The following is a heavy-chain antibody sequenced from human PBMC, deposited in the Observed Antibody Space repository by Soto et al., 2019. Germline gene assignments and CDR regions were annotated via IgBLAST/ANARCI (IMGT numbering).Heavy chain of an antibody. Sequence: SETLSLTCTVSGGSISSSHSYWGWIRQPPGKGLEWIGNMYYSGSAYYNPSLKSRVTISVDTSKNQFSLKLGSVTAADTAVYYCARRISWNWFDPWGQGTLVTVS. CDR2: MYYSGSA. V-gene: IGHV4-39*01. CDR3: ARRISWNWFDP. CDR1: GGSISSSHSY. J-gene: IGHJ5*02.